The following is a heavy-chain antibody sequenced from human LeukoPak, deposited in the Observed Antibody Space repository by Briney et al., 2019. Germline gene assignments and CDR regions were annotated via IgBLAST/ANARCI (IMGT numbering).Heavy chain of an antibody. CDR1: GFTFSSYA. CDR2: IKQDGSEK. J-gene: IGHJ4*02. V-gene: IGHV3-7*01. D-gene: IGHD3-3*01. CDR3: ARDTIFGVVTAYYFDY. Sequence: GGSLRLSCAASGFTFSSYAMSWVRQAPGKGLEWVANIKQDGSEKYYVDSVKGRFTISRDNAKNSLYLQMNSLRAEDTAVYYCARDTIFGVVTAYYFDYWGQGTLVTVSS.